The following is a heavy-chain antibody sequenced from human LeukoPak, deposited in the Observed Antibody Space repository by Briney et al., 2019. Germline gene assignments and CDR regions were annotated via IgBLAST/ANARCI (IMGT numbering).Heavy chain of an antibody. CDR2: IWNDGSNK. CDR1: GFTFSSYS. Sequence: GGSLRLSCAASGFTFSSYSMHWVRQAPGKGLEWVAVIWNDGSNKYYADSVKGRFTISRDNSKNTLYLQMNSLRAEDTAVYYCARIHSLYYYDSSGYGAFDIWGQGTMVTVSS. CDR3: ARIHSLYYYDSSGYGAFDI. V-gene: IGHV3-33*01. D-gene: IGHD3-22*01. J-gene: IGHJ3*02.